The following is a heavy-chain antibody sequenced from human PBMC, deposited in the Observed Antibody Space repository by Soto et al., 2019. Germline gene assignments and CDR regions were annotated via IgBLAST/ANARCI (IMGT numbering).Heavy chain of an antibody. CDR1: ENTFLGYS. CDR2: ISPYSGDT. Sequence: ASVKVSCKASENTFLGYSLHWVRQAPGQGLEWMGWISPYSGDTDSAQKFQGRVTLTRDTSTRTVYMELSRLTSDDTAVYYGAWAGPTPIFNHWGQGALVTVSS. J-gene: IGHJ4*02. CDR3: AWAGPTPIFNH. D-gene: IGHD3-3*01. V-gene: IGHV1-2*02.